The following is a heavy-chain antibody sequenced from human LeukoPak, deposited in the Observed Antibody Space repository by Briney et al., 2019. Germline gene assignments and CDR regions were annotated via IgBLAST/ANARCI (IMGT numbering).Heavy chain of an antibody. J-gene: IGHJ4*02. V-gene: IGHV4-39*01. D-gene: IGHD1-26*01. CDR3: AKSGGYGLIDY. CDR1: GASVSGRNYY. CDR2: IYSSGST. Sequence: AETLSLTCAVSGASVSGRNYYWAWIRQPPGKGLEWIGNIYSSGSTYYNASLQSRVPISIDTSKNQFSLRLHSVTAADTAMYYCAKSGGYGLIDYWGQGTRVTVSS.